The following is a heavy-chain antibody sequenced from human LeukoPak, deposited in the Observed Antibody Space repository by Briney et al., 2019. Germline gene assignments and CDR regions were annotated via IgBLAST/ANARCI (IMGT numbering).Heavy chain of an antibody. Sequence: GGSLRLSCAASGFTLTTSWMTWVRQAPGKGLEWVTNINREGSQIDYMDSVKGRFTISRGSANNALYLQMNGLRAEDTAVYYCARGGLTAGFDYWGQGTPVTVSS. CDR3: ARGGLTAGFDY. V-gene: IGHV3-7*01. CDR1: GFTLTTSW. CDR2: INREGSQI. J-gene: IGHJ4*02.